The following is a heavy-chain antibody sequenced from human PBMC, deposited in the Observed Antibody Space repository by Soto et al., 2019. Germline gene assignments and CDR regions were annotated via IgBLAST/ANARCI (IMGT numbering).Heavy chain of an antibody. D-gene: IGHD6-13*01. J-gene: IGHJ4*02. V-gene: IGHV4-4*02. CDR1: GGSISSSNW. CDR2: IYHSGST. CDR3: ARSSSRTFDY. Sequence: SETLSLTCAVSGGSISSSNWWSWVRQPPGKGLEWIGEIYHSGSTNYNPSVKSRFTISGDKSKNPFSLKLSCVTAADTAVYYCARSSSRTFDYWGQGTLVTVSS.